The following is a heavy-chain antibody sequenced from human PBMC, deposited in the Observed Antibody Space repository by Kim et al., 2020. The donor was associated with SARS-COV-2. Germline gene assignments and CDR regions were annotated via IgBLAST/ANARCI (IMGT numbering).Heavy chain of an antibody. V-gene: IGHV4-34*01. Sequence: SETLSLTCAVYGGSFSGYYWSWIRQPPGKGLEWIGEINHSGSTNYNPSLKSRVTISVDTSKNQFSLKLSSVTAADTAVYYCASIRVHTIFGVVASSYNWFDPWGQGTLVTVSS. CDR3: ASIRVHTIFGVVASSYNWFDP. CDR2: INHSGST. J-gene: IGHJ5*02. D-gene: IGHD3-3*01. CDR1: GGSFSGYY.